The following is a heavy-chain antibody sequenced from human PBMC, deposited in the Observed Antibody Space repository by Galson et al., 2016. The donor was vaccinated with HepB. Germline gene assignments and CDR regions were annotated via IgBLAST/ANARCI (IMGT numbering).Heavy chain of an antibody. J-gene: IGHJ4*01. V-gene: IGHV3-30*18. CDR2: ISYDGSFT. CDR3: ANSLFSANGDYTTPFDH. Sequence: SLRLSCAASEFPFSDYAMHWVRQTPGKGLEWVAVISYDGSFTFYADSVRGRFTISRDNSKNNLYLQMNSLSAEDTAIYYCANSLFSANGDYTTPFDHWGQGTLLTFS. D-gene: IGHD4-17*01. CDR1: EFPFSDYA.